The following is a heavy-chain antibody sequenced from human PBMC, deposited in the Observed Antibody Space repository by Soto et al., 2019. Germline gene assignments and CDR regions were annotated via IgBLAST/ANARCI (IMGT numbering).Heavy chain of an antibody. V-gene: IGHV4-30-2*03. D-gene: IGHD5-18*01. CDR3: ATTPIGDTAMVDYGMDV. CDR1: GASVTSGGYF. CDR2: IYSSGAT. Sequence: SETLSLTCGVSGASVTSGGYFWTWIRQVTGKGLEWIGSIYSSGATHYNPSLKSRLTISVDTSKNQFSLKLSSVTAADTAVYYCATTPIGDTAMVDYGMDVWGQGTTVTVSS. J-gene: IGHJ6*02.